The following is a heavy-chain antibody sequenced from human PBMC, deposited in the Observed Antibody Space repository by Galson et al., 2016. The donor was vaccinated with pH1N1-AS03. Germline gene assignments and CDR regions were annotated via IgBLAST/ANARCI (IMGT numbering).Heavy chain of an antibody. CDR1: GFTFTDYT. V-gene: IGHV3-21*01. CDR2: ISSRQTYI. D-gene: IGHD2-8*01. Sequence: SLRLSCAASGFTFTDYTINWVRQAPGKGLEWVSSISSRQTYIYYADSIMGRFTVSRDNAKKSVYLQMNSLGAEDTAVYYCARVPELMVPPFDYWGQGILVTVSS. J-gene: IGHJ4*02. CDR3: ARVPELMVPPFDY.